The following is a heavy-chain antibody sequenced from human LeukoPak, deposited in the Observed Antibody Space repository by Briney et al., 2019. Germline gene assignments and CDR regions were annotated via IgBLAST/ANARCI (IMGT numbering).Heavy chain of an antibody. J-gene: IGHJ4*02. V-gene: IGHV4-61*02. Sequence: SETLSLTCTVSGGSMSSSSYYWSWIRQPAGKGPEWIGRIYTSGSTTYNPSLKSRVTISLDTSKNQFSLKLSSVTAADTAVYYCARVFCSGGNCYHFDYWGQGTLVTVSS. CDR1: GGSMSSSSYY. CDR2: IYTSGST. CDR3: ARVFCSGGNCYHFDY. D-gene: IGHD2-15*01.